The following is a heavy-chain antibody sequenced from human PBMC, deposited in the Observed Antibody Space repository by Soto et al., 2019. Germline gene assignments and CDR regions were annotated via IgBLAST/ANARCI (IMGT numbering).Heavy chain of an antibody. D-gene: IGHD6-19*01. CDR1: GADINTYS. J-gene: IGHJ6*02. Sequence: SETLSLTGSVSGADINTYSWTWIRQPAGKGLEWIGRIYTSASINYNPSLKGRVTLSVDTSTNQVSLRLASVTAADTAIYYCARDREAGYNFYYGMDVWGQGTTVTVSS. V-gene: IGHV4-4*07. CDR3: ARDREAGYNFYYGMDV. CDR2: IYTSASI.